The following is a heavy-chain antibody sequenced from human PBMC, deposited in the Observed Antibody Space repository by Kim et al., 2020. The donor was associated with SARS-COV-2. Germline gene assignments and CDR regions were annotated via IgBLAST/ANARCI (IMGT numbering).Heavy chain of an antibody. Sequence: GGSLRLSCAASGFTFDDYAMHWVRQAPGKGLEWVSGISWNSGSIGYADSVKGRFTISRDNAKNSLYLQMNSLRAEDTALYYCAKDIHDNLTGPLKGMDV. CDR1: GFTFDDYA. J-gene: IGHJ6*01. CDR3: AKDIHDNLTGPLKGMDV. D-gene: IGHD3-9*01. CDR2: ISWNSGSI. V-gene: IGHV3-9*01.